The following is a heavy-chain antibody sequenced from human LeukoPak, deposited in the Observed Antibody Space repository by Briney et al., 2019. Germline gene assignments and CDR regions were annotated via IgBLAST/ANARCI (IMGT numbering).Heavy chain of an antibody. CDR3: ARTTMVRGVIKELGY. CDR1: GYSFTSYW. Sequence: ESLKISCKGSGYSFTSYWIGWVRQMPGRGLEWMGIIYPGDSDTRYSPSFQGQVTISADKSISTAYLQWSSLKASDTAMYYCARTTMVRGVIKELGYWGQGTLVTVSS. CDR2: IYPGDSDT. J-gene: IGHJ4*02. V-gene: IGHV5-51*01. D-gene: IGHD3-10*01.